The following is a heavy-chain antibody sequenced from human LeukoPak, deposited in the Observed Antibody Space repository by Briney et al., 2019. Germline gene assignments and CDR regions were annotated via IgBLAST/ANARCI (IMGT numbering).Heavy chain of an antibody. CDR1: GFTFSSND. CDR3: ARLNSVEAYYGMDV. D-gene: IGHD1-1*01. J-gene: IGHJ6*02. V-gene: IGHV3-13*04. CDR2: IGIAGDT. Sequence: GGSLRLSCAVSGFTFSSNDIHWVRQATGKGLEWVSGIGIAGDTYYLGSVKGRFTISRENAKNSLYLQMNSLRAGDTAVYYCARLNSVEAYYGMDVWGQGATVTVSS.